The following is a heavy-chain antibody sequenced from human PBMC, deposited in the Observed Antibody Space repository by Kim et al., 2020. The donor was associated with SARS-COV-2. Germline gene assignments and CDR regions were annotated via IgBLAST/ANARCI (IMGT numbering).Heavy chain of an antibody. J-gene: IGHJ4*02. D-gene: IGHD2-15*01. CDR3: AKGRLGYCSGGSCYEFDY. Sequence: KSRFTISQDNSKNTLYLQMNSMRAGDTAVYYGAKGRLGYCSGGSCYEFDYWGQGTLVTVSS. V-gene: IGHV3-30*02.